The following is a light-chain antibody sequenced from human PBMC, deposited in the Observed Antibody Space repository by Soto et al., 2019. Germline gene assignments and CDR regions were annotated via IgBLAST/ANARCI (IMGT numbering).Light chain of an antibody. Sequence: DIQMTQSPTSLSASVGDRVTITCRASQDIRNFVAWYQQKPGKAPKLLIYAASTLQSGVPSRVSGSGSGTDFTLTIESLQPEDVATCSCQKYCSVPVFGPGTKVEIK. CDR1: QDIRNF. J-gene: IGKJ3*01. V-gene: IGKV1-27*01. CDR3: QKYCSVPV. CDR2: AAS.